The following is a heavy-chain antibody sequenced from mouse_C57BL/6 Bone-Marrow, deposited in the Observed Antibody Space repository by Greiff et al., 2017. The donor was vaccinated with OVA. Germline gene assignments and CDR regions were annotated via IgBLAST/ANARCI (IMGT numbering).Heavy chain of an antibody. V-gene: IGHV1-54*01. CDR1: GYAFTNYL. J-gene: IGHJ2*01. CDR3: ARTSFHDTTVGDY. Sequence: VQLQESGAELVRPGPSVKVSCKASGYAFTNYLIEWVKQRPGQGLEWIGVINPGSGGTNYNEKFKGKATLTADKSSSTAYMQLSSLTSEDSAVYFCARTSFHDTTVGDYWGQGTTLTVSS. CDR2: INPGSGGT. D-gene: IGHD1-1*01.